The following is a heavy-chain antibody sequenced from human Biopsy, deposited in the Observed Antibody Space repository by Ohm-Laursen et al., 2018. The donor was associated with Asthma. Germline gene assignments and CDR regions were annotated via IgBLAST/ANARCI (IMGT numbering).Heavy chain of an antibody. D-gene: IGHD3-22*01. CDR2: IYSGGTS. Sequence: SLRLSCAASGFAVSRDHMFWVCQAPGKGLEWVSVIYSGGTSHTADSVRGRFTISRDYSKNTLYLQMHSLRAEDTAVYYCARGDSSNWSHYYFDYWDQGTLVTVSS. V-gene: IGHV3-53*01. J-gene: IGHJ4*02. CDR1: GFAVSRDH. CDR3: ARGDSSNWSHYYFDY.